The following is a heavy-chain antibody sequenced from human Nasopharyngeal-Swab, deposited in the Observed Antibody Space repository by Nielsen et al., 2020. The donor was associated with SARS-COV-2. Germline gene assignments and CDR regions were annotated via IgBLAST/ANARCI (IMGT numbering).Heavy chain of an antibody. J-gene: IGHJ5*02. Sequence: ASVKVSCKVSGYTLTELSMHWVRQAPGKGLEWMGGFDPEDGETIYAQKFQGRVTMTEDTSTDTAYMELSSLRSEDTAVYYCATGPVVAPLHWFDPWSQGTLVTVSS. CDR3: ATGPVVAPLHWFDP. CDR2: FDPEDGET. D-gene: IGHD4-23*01. CDR1: GYTLTELS. V-gene: IGHV1-24*01.